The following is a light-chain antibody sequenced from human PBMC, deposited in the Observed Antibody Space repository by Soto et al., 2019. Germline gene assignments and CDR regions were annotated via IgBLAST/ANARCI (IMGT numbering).Light chain of an antibody. Sequence: DIQLTQSPSFLSASVGDRVTVTCRASQGINSYLAWYQQKPGKAPKLLIYTASTLQSGVPTRFSGSGSGTEFTLTITSLQPEDFAAYYCQHLYTYPLPFGGGTKVEIK. CDR3: QHLYTYPLP. V-gene: IGKV1-9*01. CDR2: TAS. CDR1: QGINSY. J-gene: IGKJ4*01.